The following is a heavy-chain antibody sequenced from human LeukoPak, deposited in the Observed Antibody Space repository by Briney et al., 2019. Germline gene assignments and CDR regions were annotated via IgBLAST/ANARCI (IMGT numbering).Heavy chain of an antibody. J-gene: IGHJ4*02. CDR3: ARVQLSNAPFDY. CDR1: GFTVSSNY. V-gene: IGHV4-34*01. CDR2: INHSGST. Sequence: GSLRLSCAASGFTVSSNYMSWIRQPPGKGLEWIGEINHSGSTNYNPSLKSRVTISVDTSKNQFSLKLSSVTAADTAVYYCARVQLSNAPFDYWGQGTLVTVSS. D-gene: IGHD5-24*01.